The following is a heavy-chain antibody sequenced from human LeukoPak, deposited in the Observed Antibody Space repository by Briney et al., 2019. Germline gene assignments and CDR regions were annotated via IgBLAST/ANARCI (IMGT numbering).Heavy chain of an antibody. CDR3: ARASYCSGGSCYSDN. J-gene: IGHJ4*02. D-gene: IGHD2-15*01. CDR2: ISAYNGNT. V-gene: IGHV1-18*01. CDR1: GYTFTSYS. Sequence: ASVKVSCKASGYTFTSYSISWVRQAPGQGLEWMGWISAYNGNTIYAQKVKGRVTMTTETSTSTAYMELRSLKSDDTAVYYCARASYCSGGSCYSDNWGQGTLVTVSS.